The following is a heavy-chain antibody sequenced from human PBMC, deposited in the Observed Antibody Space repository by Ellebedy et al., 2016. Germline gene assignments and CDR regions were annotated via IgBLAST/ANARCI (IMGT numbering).Heavy chain of an antibody. CDR1: GFTFTSYA. CDR2: INAGNGNT. V-gene: IGHV1-3*01. D-gene: IGHD3-10*01. CDR3: ARYGSGPDTSGYYYGMDV. J-gene: IGHJ6*02. Sequence: ASVKVSXXASGFTFTSYAMHWVRQAPGQRLEWMGWINAGNGNTKYSQKFQGRVTITRDTSASTAYMELSSLRSEDTAVYYCARYGSGPDTSGYYYGMDVWGQGTTVTVSS.